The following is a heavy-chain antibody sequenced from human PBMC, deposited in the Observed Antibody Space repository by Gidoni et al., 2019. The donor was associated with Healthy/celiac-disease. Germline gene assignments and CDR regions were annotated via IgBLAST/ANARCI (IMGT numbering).Heavy chain of an antibody. J-gene: IGHJ5*02. CDR3: ARPYGSGSYNWFDP. CDR2: INHSGST. CDR1: GGSFSGYY. V-gene: IGHV4-34*01. D-gene: IGHD3-10*01. Sequence: QVQLQQWGPGLSKPSETLSPTCAVYGGSFSGYYWSWIRQPPGKGLEWIGEINHSGSTNYNPSLKSRVTISVDTSKNQFSLKLSSVTAADTAVYYCARPYGSGSYNWFDPWGQGTLVTVSS.